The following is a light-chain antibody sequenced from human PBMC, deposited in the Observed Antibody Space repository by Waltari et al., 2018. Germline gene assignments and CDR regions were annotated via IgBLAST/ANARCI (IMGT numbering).Light chain of an antibody. Sequence: VLTRPTPMPWPRLRRVPYPSPGPRPNTGAPLPLSWYQQLPGAAPKPIIYDNFTRPVGVPDRFSASTSGTSASLVITSLRADDEGYYYCQSADSDLNGFVVFGGGTKLTVL. CDR2: DNF. CDR3: QSADSDLNGFVV. CDR1: RPNTGAPLP. V-gene: IGLV1-40*01. J-gene: IGLJ2*01.